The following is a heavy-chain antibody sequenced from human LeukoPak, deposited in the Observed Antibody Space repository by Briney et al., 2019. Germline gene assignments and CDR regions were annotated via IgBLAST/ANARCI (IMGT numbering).Heavy chain of an antibody. CDR2: IGGSGDST. D-gene: IGHD3-16*01. Sequence: GGSLRLSCAASGFTFSSYIMSWVRQAPGKGLEWVSLIGGSGDSTYYADSVKGRFTISRDNSKNTPYLRMNSLIADDTAVYYCAKEGPGGGGYLDDWGQGTLVTVSS. CDR1: GFTFSSYI. J-gene: IGHJ4*02. V-gene: IGHV3-23*01. CDR3: AKEGPGGGGYLDD.